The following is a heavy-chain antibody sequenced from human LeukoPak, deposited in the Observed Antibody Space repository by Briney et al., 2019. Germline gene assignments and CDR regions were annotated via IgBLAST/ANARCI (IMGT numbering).Heavy chain of an antibody. CDR2: MNPNSGNT. CDR3: ARIGPSSWYDYYYYMDV. V-gene: IGHV1-8*01. Sequence: ASVKVSCKASGYTFTSYDINWVRQATGQRLEWMGWMNPNSGNTGYAQKFQGRVTMTRNTSISTAYMELSSLRSEDTAVYYCARIGPSSWYDYYYYMDVWGKGATVTVSS. D-gene: IGHD6-13*01. CDR1: GYTFTSYD. J-gene: IGHJ6*03.